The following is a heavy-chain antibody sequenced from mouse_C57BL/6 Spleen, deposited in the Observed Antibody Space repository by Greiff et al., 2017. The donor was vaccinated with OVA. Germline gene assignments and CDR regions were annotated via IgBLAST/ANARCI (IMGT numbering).Heavy chain of an antibody. Sequence: EVNVVESGGGLVKPGGSLKLSCAASGFTFSSYTMSWVRQTPEKRLEWVATISGGGGNTYYPDSVKGRFTISRDNAKNTLYLQMSSLRSEDTALYYCARHSYYGSSLYAMDYWGQGTSVTVSS. CDR1: GFTFSSYT. D-gene: IGHD1-1*01. CDR2: ISGGGGNT. V-gene: IGHV5-9*01. J-gene: IGHJ4*01. CDR3: ARHSYYGSSLYAMDY.